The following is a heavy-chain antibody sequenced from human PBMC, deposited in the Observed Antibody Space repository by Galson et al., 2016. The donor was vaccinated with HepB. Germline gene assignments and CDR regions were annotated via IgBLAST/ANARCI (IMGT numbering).Heavy chain of an antibody. Sequence: PALVKPTQTLTLTCTFSGFSLTTRGMRVSWIRQSPRKALEWLALIDWDDDKYYSSSLKTRLTVSQDTSKNQVVLTMTNTDPVDTATYYCARDRRQLVGNYYYYGLDVWGQGTTVTVSS. V-gene: IGHV2-70*01. CDR2: IDWDDDK. J-gene: IGHJ6*02. CDR3: ARDRRQLVGNYYYYGLDV. CDR1: GFSLTTRGMR. D-gene: IGHD6-6*01.